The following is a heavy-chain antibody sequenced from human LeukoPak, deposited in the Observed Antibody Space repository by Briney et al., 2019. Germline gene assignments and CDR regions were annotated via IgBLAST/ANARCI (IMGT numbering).Heavy chain of an antibody. CDR3: ARSRVHYYDSSGYYWSLRWFDP. V-gene: IGHV1-69*01. Sequence: GSSVKVSCKASGGTFSSYAISWVRQAPGQGLEWMGGIIPIFGTANYAQKFQGRVTITADESKSTAYMELSSLRSEDTAVYYCARSRVHYYDSSGYYWSLRWFDPWGQGTLVTVSS. CDR2: IIPIFGTA. D-gene: IGHD3-22*01. J-gene: IGHJ5*02. CDR1: GGTFSSYA.